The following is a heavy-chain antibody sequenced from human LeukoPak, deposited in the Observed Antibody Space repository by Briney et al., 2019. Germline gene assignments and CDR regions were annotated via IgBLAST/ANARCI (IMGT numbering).Heavy chain of an antibody. J-gene: IGHJ4*02. CDR2: IYYSGST. Sequence: SETLSLTCTVSGGSISSYYWSWIRQPPGKGLEWIGYIYYSGSTNYNPSLKSRVTISVDTSKNQFSLKLSSVTAADTAVYYCARTRAVSGHDFYYFDYWGQGTLVTVSS. CDR3: ARTRAVSGHDFYYFDY. CDR1: GGSISSYY. V-gene: IGHV4-59*08. D-gene: IGHD5-12*01.